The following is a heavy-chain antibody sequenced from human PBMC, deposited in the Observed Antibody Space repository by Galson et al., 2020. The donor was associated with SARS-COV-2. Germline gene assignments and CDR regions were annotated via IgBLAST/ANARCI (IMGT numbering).Heavy chain of an antibody. D-gene: IGHD3-22*01. CDR2: VNFRGST. Sequence: SQTLSLTCTVSGASIISSSHYWVWLRQPPGKGLEWIGTVNFRGSTFYNPSLNSRITISVDTSKNQFSLKLSSVTAADTALYFCARRDSSAYYQHLYYLDSWGQGALVTVSS. V-gene: IGHV4-39*01. J-gene: IGHJ4*02. CDR1: GASIISSSHY. CDR3: ARRDSSAYYQHLYYLDS.